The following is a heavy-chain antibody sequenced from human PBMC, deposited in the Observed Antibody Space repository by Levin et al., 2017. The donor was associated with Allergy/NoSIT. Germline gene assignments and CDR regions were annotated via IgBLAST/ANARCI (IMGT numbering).Heavy chain of an antibody. Sequence: GESLKISCAASGFTFSSYWMSWVRQAPGKGPEWVANIKEDGSDKYYVDSVKGRFTISRDNAKNSLYLQMNSLRAEDTAVYYCARSPGYSSGRVAFDPWGQGTLVTVSS. D-gene: IGHD6-19*01. CDR1: GFTFSSYW. CDR3: ARSPGYSSGRVAFDP. J-gene: IGHJ5*02. CDR2: IKEDGSDK. V-gene: IGHV3-7*02.